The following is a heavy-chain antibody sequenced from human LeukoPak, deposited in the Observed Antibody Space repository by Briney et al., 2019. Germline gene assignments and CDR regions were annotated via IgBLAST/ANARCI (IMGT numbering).Heavy chain of an antibody. Sequence: SETLSLTCAVYGGSFSGYYWSWIRQPPGKGLEWIGEINHSGSTNYNPSLKSRVTISVDTSKNQFSLKLSSVTAADTAVYYCARGRRVYSSRSYNWFGPWGQGTLVTVSS. D-gene: IGHD6-13*01. V-gene: IGHV4-34*01. CDR2: INHSGST. CDR1: GGSFSGYY. CDR3: ARGRRVYSSRSYNWFGP. J-gene: IGHJ5*02.